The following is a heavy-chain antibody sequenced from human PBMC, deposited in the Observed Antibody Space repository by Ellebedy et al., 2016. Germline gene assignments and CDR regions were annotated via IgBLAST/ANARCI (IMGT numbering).Heavy chain of an antibody. D-gene: IGHD6-19*01. J-gene: IGHJ4*02. CDR1: GFTFSDYA. CDR2: VSYDGRHM. Sequence: GESLKISCAASGFTFSDYAVHWVRQAPGKGLEWVAVVSYDGRHMYYADSVKGRFTISRDNSRNTLFLQMDSLRAEDTAIYYCAKGREQWLRKSGGIADWGQGTLVTVSS. V-gene: IGHV3-30*04. CDR3: AKGREQWLRKSGGIAD.